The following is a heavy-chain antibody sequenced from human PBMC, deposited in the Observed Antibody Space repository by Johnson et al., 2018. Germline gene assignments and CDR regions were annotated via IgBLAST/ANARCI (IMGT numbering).Heavy chain of an antibody. CDR3: AKDLDTSFDI. Sequence: VQLVQSGGGVVQPGRSLRLSCAASGFTFSDYGMHWVRQAPGKGLEWVSRINSDGSSTSYADSGKGRFTISRDNSKNTLYLQMNSLGAEATGVYYCAKDLDTSFDIWDKGTMVTVSS. CDR1: GFTFSDYG. V-gene: IGHV3-NL1*01. CDR2: INSDGSST. D-gene: IGHD2/OR15-2a*01. J-gene: IGHJ3*02.